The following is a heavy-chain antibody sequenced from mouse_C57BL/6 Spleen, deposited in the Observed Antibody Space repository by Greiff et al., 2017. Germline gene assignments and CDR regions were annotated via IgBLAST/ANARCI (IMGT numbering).Heavy chain of an antibody. CDR1: GFTFSDYG. CDR2: ISSGSSTI. J-gene: IGHJ4*01. Sequence: EVQRVESGGGLVKPGGSLKLSCAASGFTFSDYGMHWVRQAPEKGLEWVAYISSGSSTIYYADTVKGRFTISRDNAKNTLFLQMTSLRSEDTAMYYCARKRGYGDAMDYWGQGTSVTVSS. CDR3: ARKRGYGDAMDY. D-gene: IGHD1-1*02. V-gene: IGHV5-17*01.